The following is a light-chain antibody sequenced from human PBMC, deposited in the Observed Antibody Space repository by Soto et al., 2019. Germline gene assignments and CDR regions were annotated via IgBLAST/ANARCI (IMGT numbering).Light chain of an antibody. V-gene: IGKV3-15*01. J-gene: IGKJ2*01. CDR3: QQYTQWPPMNT. CDR2: GAS. Sequence: EIVMTQSPATLAASPGEKATLSCTASQSVSSNLAWYQQKPGQAPRLLIYGASTRATGIPARFSGSGSGTDFTLTISSLQSEDVAVYYCQQYTQWPPMNTFGQGAKLEIK. CDR1: QSVSSN.